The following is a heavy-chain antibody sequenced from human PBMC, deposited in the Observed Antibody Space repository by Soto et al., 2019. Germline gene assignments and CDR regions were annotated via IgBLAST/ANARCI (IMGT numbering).Heavy chain of an antibody. CDR2: ISAYNGYT. J-gene: IGHJ3*02. Sequence: QVQLVQSGAEVKKPGASVKVSCKASGYTFTSYGISWVRQAPGQGLEWMGWISAYNGYTNYAQKLQRRVTMTADTSTSTAYIELRSLRSDDTAVYYCAWPYDSSGYNAFEIWGQGTMVTVSS. V-gene: IGHV1-18*04. CDR3: AWPYDSSGYNAFEI. CDR1: GYTFTSYG. D-gene: IGHD3-22*01.